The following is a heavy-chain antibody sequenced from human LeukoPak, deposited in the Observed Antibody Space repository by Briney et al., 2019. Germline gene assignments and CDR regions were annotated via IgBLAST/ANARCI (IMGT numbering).Heavy chain of an antibody. CDR2: IKQDGSEK. D-gene: IGHD3-10*01. CDR3: AREVSYYYGSGSYYKSNYFDY. Sequence: GGSLRLSCAASGFTFSSYWMSWVRQAPGKGLEWVANIKQDGSEKYYVDSVKGRFTISRDNAKNSLYLLMNSLRAEDTAVYYCAREVSYYYGSGSYYKSNYFDYWGQGTLVTVSS. CDR1: GFTFSSYW. V-gene: IGHV3-7*03. J-gene: IGHJ4*02.